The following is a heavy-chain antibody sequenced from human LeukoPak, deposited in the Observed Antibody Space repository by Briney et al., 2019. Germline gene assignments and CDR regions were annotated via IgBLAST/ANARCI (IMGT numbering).Heavy chain of an antibody. Sequence: GESLKISCKGSGYSFINYWIGWVRQMPGKGLEWMGIIYPGDSDTRYSPSFQGQVTISADKSISTAYLQWDSLKASDTAIYFCARDGRSSVSPPTSLPFDHWGQGTLVTVSS. D-gene: IGHD6-6*01. CDR2: IYPGDSDT. CDR3: ARDGRSSVSPPTSLPFDH. CDR1: GYSFINYW. J-gene: IGHJ4*02. V-gene: IGHV5-51*01.